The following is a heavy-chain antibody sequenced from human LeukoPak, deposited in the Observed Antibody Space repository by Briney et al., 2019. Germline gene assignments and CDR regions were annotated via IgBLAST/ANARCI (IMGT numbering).Heavy chain of an antibody. CDR2: ITGGGSGT. Sequence: GGSLRLSCAASGFTFSDSPMTWVRQAPGKGLEWLSAITGGGSGTYYAASVKGRFTISRDNPKNTLYLQMNSLRAEDTAVYYCARNWPASSGSYMGDWGQGTLVTVSS. J-gene: IGHJ4*02. CDR3: ARNWPASSGSYMGD. D-gene: IGHD3-10*01. V-gene: IGHV3-23*01. CDR1: GFTFSDSP.